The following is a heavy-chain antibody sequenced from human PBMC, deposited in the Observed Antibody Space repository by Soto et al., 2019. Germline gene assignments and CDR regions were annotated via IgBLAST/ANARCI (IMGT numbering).Heavy chain of an antibody. J-gene: IGHJ4*02. Sequence: GGSLRLSCAVSGFTFSSFVMHWVRQAPGKGLEWVAMISHDGSNKNYADSVKGRFTISRDNSKNTLYLQMNSLRGEDTAKYFCARDVMTSVTEDYWGQGTLVTVSS. D-gene: IGHD4-17*01. CDR3: ARDVMTSVTEDY. CDR1: GFTFSSFV. CDR2: ISHDGSNK. V-gene: IGHV3-30-3*01.